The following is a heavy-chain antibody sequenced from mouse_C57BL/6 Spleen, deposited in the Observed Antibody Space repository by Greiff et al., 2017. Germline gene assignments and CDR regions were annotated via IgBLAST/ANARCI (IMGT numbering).Heavy chain of an antibody. CDR1: GYTFTSYT. D-gene: IGHD4-1*01. CDR3: ARSGLGVLPFDY. V-gene: IGHV1-4*01. CDR2: INPSSGYT. Sequence: QVQLQQSGAELARPGASVKMSCKASGYTFTSYTMHWVKQRPGQGLEWIGYINPSSGYTKYNQKFKDKATLTADKSSSTAYMQLSSLTSEDSAVYYCARSGLGVLPFDYWGQGTTLTVSS. J-gene: IGHJ2*01.